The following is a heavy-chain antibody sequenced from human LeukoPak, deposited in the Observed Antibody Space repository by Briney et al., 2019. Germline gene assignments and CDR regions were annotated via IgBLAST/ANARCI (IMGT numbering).Heavy chain of an antibody. CDR2: INYDGTTT. CDR1: GFNFSSYW. D-gene: IGHD5-12*01. J-gene: IGHJ4*02. V-gene: IGHV3-74*01. Sequence: GGSLRLSCAASGFNFSSYWMHWVRQAPGKGLVWISRINYDGTTTSYADSVKGRFTISRDNAKNTLYLQMNSLRAEDTASFYCGKGRPGGNSGSAIDYWGKG. CDR3: GKGRPGGNSGSAIDY.